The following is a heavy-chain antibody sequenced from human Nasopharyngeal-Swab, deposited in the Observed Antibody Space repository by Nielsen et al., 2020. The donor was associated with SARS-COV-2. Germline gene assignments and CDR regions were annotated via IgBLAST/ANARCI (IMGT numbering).Heavy chain of an antibody. CDR2: IRSKAYGGTT. J-gene: IGHJ4*02. V-gene: IGHV3-49*02. Sequence: WIRQPPGKGLEWVGFIRSKAYGGTTEYAASVKGRFTISRDDSKSIAYLQMNSPKTEDTAVYYCTRVVVGCSSTSCHPYYFDYWGQGTLVTVSS. D-gene: IGHD2-2*01. CDR3: TRVVVGCSSTSCHPYYFDY.